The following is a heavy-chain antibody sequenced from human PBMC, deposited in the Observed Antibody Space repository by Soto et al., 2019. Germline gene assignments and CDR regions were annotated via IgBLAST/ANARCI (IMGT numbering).Heavy chain of an antibody. CDR1: GYTFTSYD. CDR3: ATTPGEYSSPKWVYYYYGMDV. J-gene: IGHJ6*02. CDR2: MNPNSGNT. D-gene: IGHD6-6*01. Sequence: RASVKASCKASGYTFTSYDINWVRQATGQGLEWMGWMNPNSGNTGYAQKFQGRVTMTRNTSISTAYMELSSLRSEDTAVYYCATTPGEYSSPKWVYYYYGMDVWGQGTTVTVSS. V-gene: IGHV1-8*01.